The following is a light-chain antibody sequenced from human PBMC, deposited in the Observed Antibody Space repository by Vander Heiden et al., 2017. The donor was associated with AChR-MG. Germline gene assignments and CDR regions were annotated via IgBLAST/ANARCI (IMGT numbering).Light chain of an antibody. Sequence: DIQMTQSPSSLSASVGDRVTITCQASQDISNYLNWYQQKPGKAPKLLIYDASNLETGVPSRFSGSGSGKDFTFTISSLQPEDIATYYCQQYDNLPPFTFGHGTKVDIK. CDR3: QQYDNLPPFT. CDR1: QDISNY. V-gene: IGKV1-33*01. CDR2: DAS. J-gene: IGKJ3*01.